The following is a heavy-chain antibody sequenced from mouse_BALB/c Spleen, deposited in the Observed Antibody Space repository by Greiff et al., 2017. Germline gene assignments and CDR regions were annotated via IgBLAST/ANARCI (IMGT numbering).Heavy chain of an antibody. V-gene: IGHV1-4*01. J-gene: IGHJ1*01. D-gene: IGHD1-1*02. CDR1: GYTFTSYT. CDR2: INPSSGYT. CDR3: ARKGWGYWYFDV. Sequence: VQLQESGAELARPGASVKMSCKASGYTFTSYTMHWVKQRPGQGLEWIGYINPSSGYTNYNQKFKDKATLTADKSSSTAYMQLSSLTSEDSAVYYCARKGWGYWYFDVWGAGTTVTVSS.